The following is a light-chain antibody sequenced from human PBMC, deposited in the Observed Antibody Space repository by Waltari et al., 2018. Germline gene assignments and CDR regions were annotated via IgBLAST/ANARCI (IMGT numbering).Light chain of an antibody. Sequence: SCMASHGVSNCILAEYQQKTRQAPGVLIYGAAGRATGIPDMFSGSGSGTDFTLTISRLEPEDFAVYYCQQYGRSPFTFGPGTKVDIK. CDR2: GAA. V-gene: IGKV3-20*01. J-gene: IGKJ3*01. CDR1: HGVSNCI. CDR3: QQYGRSPFT.